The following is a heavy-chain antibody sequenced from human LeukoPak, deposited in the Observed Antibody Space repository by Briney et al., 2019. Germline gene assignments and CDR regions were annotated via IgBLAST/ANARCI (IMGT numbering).Heavy chain of an antibody. CDR2: ISSKAYGGTA. J-gene: IGHJ4*02. D-gene: IGHD6-6*01. CDR3: SRIAVRGEGFDY. V-gene: IGHV3-49*04. CDR1: GFTFGDYA. Sequence: GRSLRLSCTASGFTFGDYAMSWVRQAPGKGLEWVGFISSKAYGGTAEYAASVKGRFIIPRDDSESIAYLQMHSLKTEDTAVYYCSRIAVRGEGFDYWGQGTLVTVSS.